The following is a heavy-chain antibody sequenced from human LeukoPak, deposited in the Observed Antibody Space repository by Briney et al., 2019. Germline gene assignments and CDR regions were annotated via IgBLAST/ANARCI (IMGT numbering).Heavy chain of an antibody. D-gene: IGHD3-10*01. CDR3: AKGDYYGSGPFDY. CDR2: ISGSGGST. CDR1: GFTFSSYA. J-gene: IGHJ4*02. Sequence: GGSLRLSCAASGFTFSSYAMSWVRQAPGKGLEWVSAISGSGGSTYYADSVKGRFTISRDNSRNTLYLQMNSLRAEDAAVYYCAKGDYYGSGPFDYWGQGTLVTVSS. V-gene: IGHV3-23*01.